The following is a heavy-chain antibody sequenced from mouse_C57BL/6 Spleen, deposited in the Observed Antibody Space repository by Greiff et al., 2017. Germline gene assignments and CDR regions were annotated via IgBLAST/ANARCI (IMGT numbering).Heavy chain of an antibody. J-gene: IGHJ1*03. D-gene: IGHD1-1*01. V-gene: IGHV1-26*01. CDR1: GYTFTDYY. Sequence: EVQLQQSGPELVKPGASVKISCKASGYTFTDYYMNWVKQSHGKSLEWIGDINPNNGGTSYNQKFKGKATLTVDKSSSTAYMELRSLTSEDSAVYYCARGYGPSSGHFDVGGTGTTVTVSS. CDR2: INPNNGGT. CDR3: ARGYGPSSGHFDV.